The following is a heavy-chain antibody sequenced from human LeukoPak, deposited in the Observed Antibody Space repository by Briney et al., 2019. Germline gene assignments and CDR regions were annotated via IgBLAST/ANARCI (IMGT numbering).Heavy chain of an antibody. Sequence: SETLSLTCTVSGGSISSYYWSWIRQPPGKGLEWIGYIYYSGSTNYNPSLKSRVTISVDTSKNQFSLNLSSVTAAETAVYYCARGGGYSGYDFGYWGQGTLVTVSS. J-gene: IGHJ4*02. D-gene: IGHD5-12*01. CDR3: ARGGGYSGYDFGY. CDR1: GGSISSYY. V-gene: IGHV4-59*01. CDR2: IYYSGST.